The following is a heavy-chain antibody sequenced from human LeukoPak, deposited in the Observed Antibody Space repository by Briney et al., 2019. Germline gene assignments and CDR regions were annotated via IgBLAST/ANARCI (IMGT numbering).Heavy chain of an antibody. CDR3: VRQFAS. CDR1: GFTFGDHS. Sequence: GGSLGLSCAASGFTFGDHSMNWDRQLPGKRLEWVAYVSGSGSTVYYADSVKGRFTVSRDNGKSSLYLQMNRLRVEDTALYYCVRQFASWGQGTLVTVSS. CDR2: VSGSGSTV. V-gene: IGHV3-48*01. J-gene: IGHJ4*02.